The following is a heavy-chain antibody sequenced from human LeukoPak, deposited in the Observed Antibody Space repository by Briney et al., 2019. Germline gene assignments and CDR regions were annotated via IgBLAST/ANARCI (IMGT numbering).Heavy chain of an antibody. J-gene: IGHJ3*02. CDR1: GDSISSSY. CDR2: VYYSGST. CDR3: ARHFAYADAFDI. Sequence: SETLSLTCTVSGDSISSSYWSWIRQPPGKGLEWIGYVYYSGSTTYNPSLKSRVTMSVDTSKNQFSLRLNSVTAADTAVYYCARHFAYADAFDIWGQGIMVTVSS. V-gene: IGHV4-59*08. D-gene: IGHD4-17*01.